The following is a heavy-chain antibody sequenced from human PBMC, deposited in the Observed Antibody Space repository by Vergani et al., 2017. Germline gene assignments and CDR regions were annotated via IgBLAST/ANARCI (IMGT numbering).Heavy chain of an antibody. CDR1: GGSFSGYY. CDR2: IYYSGST. CDR3: ARARMFYDY. V-gene: IGHV4-34*01. Sequence: QVQLQQWGAGLLKPSETLSLTCAVYGGSFSGYYWSWIRQPPGKGLEWIGYIYYSGSTYYNPSLKSRVTISVDTSKNQFSLKLSSVTAADTAVYYCARARMFYDYWGQGTLVTVSS. D-gene: IGHD1-14*01. J-gene: IGHJ4*02.